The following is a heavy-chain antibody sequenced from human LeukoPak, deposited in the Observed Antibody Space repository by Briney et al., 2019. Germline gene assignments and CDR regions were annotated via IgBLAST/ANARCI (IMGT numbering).Heavy chain of an antibody. Sequence: GASVKVSCKPSGYTFTSFGISWVRQAPGQGLKWMGWIGAYNGDTNYAQKFQGRVTMTTDTSTSTAYMDLRSLRSDDTAVYYCTRDHCSGDNCPSFDYWGQGTLVTVSS. CDR1: GYTFTSFG. J-gene: IGHJ4*02. CDR2: IGAYNGDT. V-gene: IGHV1-18*04. D-gene: IGHD2-15*01. CDR3: TRDHCSGDNCPSFDY.